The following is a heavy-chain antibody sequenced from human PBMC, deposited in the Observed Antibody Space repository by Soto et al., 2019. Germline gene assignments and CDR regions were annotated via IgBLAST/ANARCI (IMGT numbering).Heavy chain of an antibody. D-gene: IGHD2-2*01. CDR1: GFFFSSYT. CDR2: FSATSENT. CDR3: AKARDQQGARLPFDY. Sequence: EVQLLESGGGLVQPGGSLRLSCVGSGFFFSSYTMTWVRQAPGKGLEWVSSFSATSENTYYADSVRGRFTISRDNSKNTLFLQMNSLTAEDTAMYYCAKARDQQGARLPFDYWGQGILVIVSS. V-gene: IGHV3-23*01. J-gene: IGHJ4*02.